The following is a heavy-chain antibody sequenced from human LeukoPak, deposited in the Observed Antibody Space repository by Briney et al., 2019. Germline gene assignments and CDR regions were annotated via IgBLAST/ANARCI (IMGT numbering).Heavy chain of an antibody. D-gene: IGHD3-10*01. V-gene: IGHV3-30*04. CDR3: ARDYGFDY. CDR2: ISYNGSNK. J-gene: IGHJ4*02. Sequence: GGSLILSCAASGFTSSSYAMHWVRQPPRKGLEWVAVISYNGSNKYYEDSVKGRFTISRDNSKNTLYLQMNSLRAEDTAVYYCARDYGFDYWGQGTLVTVSS. CDR1: GFTSSSYA.